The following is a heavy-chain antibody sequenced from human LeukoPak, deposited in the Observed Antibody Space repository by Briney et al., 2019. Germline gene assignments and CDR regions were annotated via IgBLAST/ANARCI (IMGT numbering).Heavy chain of an antibody. D-gene: IGHD1-26*01. Sequence: GGSLRLSCAASGFTFSDHYMDWVRQAPGKGLEWVGRIKNNANSYSTQYAASVQCRFTISRDDSENSLYLQLNSLQTDDTAVYSCTRVRLGASTRYFDYWGQGTLVTVSS. V-gene: IGHV3-72*01. CDR1: GFTFSDHY. J-gene: IGHJ4*02. CDR2: IKNNANSYST. CDR3: TRVRLGASTRYFDY.